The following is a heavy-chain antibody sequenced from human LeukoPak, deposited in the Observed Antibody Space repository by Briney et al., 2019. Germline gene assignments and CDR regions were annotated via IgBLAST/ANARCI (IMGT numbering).Heavy chain of an antibody. V-gene: IGHV4-39*07. CDR2: INHSGST. Sequence: PSETLSLTCTVSGGSISSGSYYWSWIRQPPGKGLEWIGEINHSGSTNYNPSLKSRVTISVGTSKNQFSLKLSSVTAANTAVYCCARGKGTMVRGVIFDYWGQGTLVTVSS. J-gene: IGHJ4*02. CDR3: ARGKGTMVRGVIFDY. D-gene: IGHD3-10*01. CDR1: GGSISSGSYY.